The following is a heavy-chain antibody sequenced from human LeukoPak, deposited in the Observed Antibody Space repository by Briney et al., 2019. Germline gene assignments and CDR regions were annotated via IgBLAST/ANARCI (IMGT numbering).Heavy chain of an antibody. CDR2: IKEDGSAQ. V-gene: IGHV3-7*01. J-gene: IGHJ4*02. CDR3: AKDGDGYHN. Sequence: PGGSLRLSCAASGFTFSAFGMNWVRQAPGKGLEWVANIKEDGSAQYYADSVKGRFTISRDNTKNSLYLQMNSLTAEDTAMYYCAKDGDGYHNWGQGALVTVSS. CDR1: GFTFSAFG. D-gene: IGHD3-9*01.